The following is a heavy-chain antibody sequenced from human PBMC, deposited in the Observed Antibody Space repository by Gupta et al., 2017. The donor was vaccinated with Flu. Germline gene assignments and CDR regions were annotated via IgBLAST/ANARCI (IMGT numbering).Heavy chain of an antibody. D-gene: IGHD3/OR15-3a*01. Sequence: EVQLVESGGGLVQPGGSLKLSCAASGFPFSGSTMHLVRQASGKGLEWVSRIRSKANNYATVYAASVKGRFTISRDDSRNTAYLQMNSLQTDDTAVYYCARGMDGGWFDPRGQGTLVTVSS. CDR2: IRSKANNYAT. CDR3: ARGMDGGWFDP. J-gene: IGHJ5*02. V-gene: IGHV3-73*01. CDR1: GFPFSGST.